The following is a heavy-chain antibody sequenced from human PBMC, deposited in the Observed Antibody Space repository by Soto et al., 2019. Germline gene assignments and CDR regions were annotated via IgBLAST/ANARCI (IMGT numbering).Heavy chain of an antibody. Sequence: SETLSLTCAVSGGSISSGGYSWSWIRQPPGKGLEWIGYIYYSGSTNYNPSLKSRVTISVDTSKNQFSLRLSSVTAADTAVYYCARDNPPGGTDYYYYGMDVWGQGTTVTVSS. D-gene: IGHD1-26*01. V-gene: IGHV4-61*08. CDR1: GGSISSGGYS. CDR2: IYYSGST. CDR3: ARDNPPGGTDYYYYGMDV. J-gene: IGHJ6*02.